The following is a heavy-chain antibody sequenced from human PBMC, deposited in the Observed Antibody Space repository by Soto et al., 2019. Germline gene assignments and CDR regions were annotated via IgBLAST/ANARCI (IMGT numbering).Heavy chain of an antibody. Sequence: QVPLVESGGGVVQPGRSLRLSCAASGFTFSSYGMHWVRQAPGKGLEWVAGISYDGSNKDYGDSMKGRLTISRDNSKNTIYLQMDHLRAEDTAVYCCAKEGRRVSGCFDYWGQGTLVNVSS. CDR1: GFTFSSYG. CDR3: AKEGRRVSGCFDY. V-gene: IGHV3-30*18. J-gene: IGHJ4*02. D-gene: IGHD6-19*01. CDR2: ISYDGSNK.